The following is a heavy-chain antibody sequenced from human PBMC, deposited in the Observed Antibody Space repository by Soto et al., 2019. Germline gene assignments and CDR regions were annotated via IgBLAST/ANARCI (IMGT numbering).Heavy chain of an antibody. V-gene: IGHV3-15*01. J-gene: IGHJ4*02. Sequence: SGGSLRLSCAASGFTFSNAWMSWVRQAPGKGLEWVGRIKSKTDGGTTDYAAPVKGRFTISRDDSKNTLYLQMNSLKTEDTAVYYCTTGPVWFGDHYWGQGTLVTVSS. D-gene: IGHD3-10*01. CDR3: TTGPVWFGDHY. CDR1: GFTFSNAW. CDR2: IKSKTDGGTT.